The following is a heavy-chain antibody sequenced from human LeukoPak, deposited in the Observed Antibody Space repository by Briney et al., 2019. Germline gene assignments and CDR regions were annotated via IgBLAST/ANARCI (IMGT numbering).Heavy chain of an antibody. CDR1: GYTFTRYG. Sequence: ASVKVSCKASGYTFTRYGISWGRRAPGQGLEWMGWLNTYNGNTNYAQKFQGRVTMTTDTSTRTAYMELRSLRYDDTAVYYCARRSVVVSAAGDDAFDIWGQGTMVTVS. V-gene: IGHV1-18*01. CDR3: ARRSVVVSAAGDDAFDI. CDR2: LNTYNGNT. D-gene: IGHD2-15*01. J-gene: IGHJ3*02.